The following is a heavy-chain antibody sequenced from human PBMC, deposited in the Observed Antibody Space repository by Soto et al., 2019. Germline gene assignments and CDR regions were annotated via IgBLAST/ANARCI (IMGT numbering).Heavy chain of an antibody. CDR2: MNPNSGNT. V-gene: IGHV1-8*01. J-gene: IGHJ6*03. CDR3: ARRTYYDFWSGYYADYYYYYMDV. D-gene: IGHD3-3*01. Sequence: ASGKVSCKASGYTYTSYDINWVRQKTGQGLEWMGWMNPNSGNTGYAQKFQGRVTMTRNTSISTAYMELSSLRSEDTAVYYCARRTYYDFWSGYYADYYYYYMDVWGKGTTVTVSS. CDR1: GYTYTSYD.